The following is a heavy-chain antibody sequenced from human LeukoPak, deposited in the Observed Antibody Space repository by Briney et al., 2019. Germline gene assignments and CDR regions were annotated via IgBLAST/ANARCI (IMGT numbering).Heavy chain of an antibody. J-gene: IGHJ4*02. Sequence: GGSLRLSCAASGFTFSNCAMSWVRQAPGKGLEWVSAISGSGGSTYYADSVKGRFTISRDNSKNTLYLQMNSLRAEDTAVYYCAKGIAVAENYWGQGTLVTVSS. CDR1: GFTFSNCA. D-gene: IGHD6-19*01. CDR2: ISGSGGST. CDR3: AKGIAVAENY. V-gene: IGHV3-23*01.